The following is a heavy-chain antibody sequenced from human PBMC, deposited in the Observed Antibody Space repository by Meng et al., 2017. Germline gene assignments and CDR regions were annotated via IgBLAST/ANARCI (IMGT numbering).Heavy chain of an antibody. V-gene: IGHV1-2*06. Sequence: VQLVSVGAEVKKPGSLVQASCKACGGTFSSNAISWVRQAPGQGLEWMGRINPNSCGTNYAQNFQGRVTMVRASTNNTAYMELSRLSSDDAAVYYWARDLGGDSDPPWGQGTLVTVSS. CDR3: ARDLGGDSDPP. CDR1: GGTFSSNA. D-gene: IGHD2-21*02. J-gene: IGHJ5*02. CDR2: INPNSCGT.